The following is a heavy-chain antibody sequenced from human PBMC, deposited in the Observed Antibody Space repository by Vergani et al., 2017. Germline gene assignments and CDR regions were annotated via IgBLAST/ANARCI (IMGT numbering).Heavy chain of an antibody. CDR3: AKNPGISTTRHYYARDV. J-gene: IGHJ6*04. V-gene: IGHV3-11*04. D-gene: IGHD1-1*01. Sequence: LEESGGGSVKPGGSLRLSCAVSGFKFSEHYMSWIRQAPGKGLEWVSHISPGASTVSYTDSVTGRFTVSRDNDNNSLTLDMTTLRVEDTGVYYGAKNPGISTTRHYYARDVWGKGTTVTVSS. CDR1: GFKFSEHY. CDR2: ISPGASTV.